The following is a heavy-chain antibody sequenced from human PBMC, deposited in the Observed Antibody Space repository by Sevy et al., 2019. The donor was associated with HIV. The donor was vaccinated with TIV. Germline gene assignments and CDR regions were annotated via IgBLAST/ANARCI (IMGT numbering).Heavy chain of an antibody. V-gene: IGHV3-30-3*01. CDR3: ARDFYEFGDPRGFDY. D-gene: IGHD4-17*01. J-gene: IGHJ4*02. Sequence: GGSLRLSCAASGFIVSYYAIHWVRQAPGKGLEWVAVISYDGNNIYYGDSVKGRFTISRDNSRNTLYLQMNSLRPEDTAVYYCARDFYEFGDPRGFDYWGQGTLVTVSS. CDR1: GFIVSYYA. CDR2: ISYDGNNI.